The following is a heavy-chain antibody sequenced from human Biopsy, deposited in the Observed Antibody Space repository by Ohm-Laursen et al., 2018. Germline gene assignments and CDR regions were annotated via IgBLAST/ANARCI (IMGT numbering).Heavy chain of an antibody. J-gene: IGHJ4*02. Sequence: GTLSLTCTVSGGSISGYHWSWIRKSPGKGLEWLAYISYTGGITSNPSLNGRATMSLDTSKNQFSLRLIYVTPADTAVYFCARMPHFDYWGQGILVTVSS. CDR1: GGSISGYH. V-gene: IGHV4-59*01. CDR2: ISYTGGI. CDR3: ARMPHFDY. D-gene: IGHD2-2*01.